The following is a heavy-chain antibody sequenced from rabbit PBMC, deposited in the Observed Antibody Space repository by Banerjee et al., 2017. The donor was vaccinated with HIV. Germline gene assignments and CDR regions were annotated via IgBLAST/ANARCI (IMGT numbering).Heavy chain of an antibody. J-gene: IGHJ4*01. CDR3: ARDLAGVIGWNFGW. D-gene: IGHD4-1*01. Sequence: QEQLEESGGGLVKPEGSLTLTCKASGFSFSDRDVMCWVRQAPGKGLEWISCIAGDSSGFTYSATWAKGRFTFSKTSSTTVTLQMTSLTAADTATYFCARDLAGVIGWNFGWWGQGTLVTVS. V-gene: IGHV1S45*01. CDR2: IAGDSSGFT. CDR1: GFSFSDRDV.